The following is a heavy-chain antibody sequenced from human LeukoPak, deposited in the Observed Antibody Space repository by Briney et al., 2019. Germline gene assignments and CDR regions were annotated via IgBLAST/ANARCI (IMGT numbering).Heavy chain of an antibody. V-gene: IGHV4-61*02. CDR3: ARGRHCSGGSCYSIRVTWTTVVTKRDQAVAGPSFFDY. CDR2: IYTSGST. J-gene: IGHJ4*02. CDR1: GGSISSGGYY. Sequence: PSETLSLTCTVSGGSISSGGYYWSWIRQPAGKGLEWIGRIYTSGSTNYNPSLKSRVTISVDTSKNQFSLKLSSVTAADTAVYYCARGRHCSGGSCYSIRVTWTTVVTKRDQAVAGPSFFDYWGQGTLVTVSS. D-gene: IGHD2-15*01.